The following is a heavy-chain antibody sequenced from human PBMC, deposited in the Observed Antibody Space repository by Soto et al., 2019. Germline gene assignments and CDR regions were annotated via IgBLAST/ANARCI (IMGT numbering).Heavy chain of an antibody. CDR1: GGTINRGSYY. Sequence: KPSETLSLTCSVSGGTINRGSYYWGWVRQPPGKGLEWIGSIYYSGNAYYSPSLKNRVTISVDTSKNQFSLKVNSVTSADTAVYYCVRASTLDHWGQGILVTVSS. V-gene: IGHV4-39*01. CDR2: IYYSGNA. CDR3: VRASTLDH. J-gene: IGHJ4*02.